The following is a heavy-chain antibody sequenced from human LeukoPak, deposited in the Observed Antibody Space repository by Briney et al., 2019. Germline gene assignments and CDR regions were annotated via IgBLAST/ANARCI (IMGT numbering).Heavy chain of an antibody. CDR1: GFTFSSYA. CDR3: VRGEVGATYDY. J-gene: IGHJ4*02. CDR2: ISYDGSNK. V-gene: IGHV3-30*04. D-gene: IGHD1-26*01. Sequence: PGGSLRLSCAASGFTFSSYAMHWVRQAPGKGLERVAVISYDGSNKYYADSVKGRFTISRDNSKNTLYLQMNSLRAEDTAVYYCVRGEVGATYDYWGQGTLVTVSS.